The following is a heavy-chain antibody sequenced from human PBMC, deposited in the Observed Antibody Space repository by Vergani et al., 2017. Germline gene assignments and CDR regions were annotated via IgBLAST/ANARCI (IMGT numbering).Heavy chain of an antibody. V-gene: IGHV3-30*02. CDR1: GLTFSTCG. Sequence: QVQLVESGGGVVQPGGSLRLSCAASGLTFSTCGMHWVRQAPGKGLEWVAFIRFDGSNKYYGDSVNGRFIISRDNSKNTVDLRMNSLRTDDTAIYYCAKDRPTNKFRGAYGMDVWGQGTTVTVSS. J-gene: IGHJ6*02. CDR2: IRFDGSNK. CDR3: AKDRPTNKFRGAYGMDV. D-gene: IGHD3-10*01.